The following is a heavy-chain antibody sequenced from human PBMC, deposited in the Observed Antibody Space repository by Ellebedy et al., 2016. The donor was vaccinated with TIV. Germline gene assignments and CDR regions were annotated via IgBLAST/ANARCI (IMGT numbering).Heavy chain of an antibody. CDR1: GFTFSTFG. CDR3: VRDGSGWSGDY. CDR2: MSSDGTKG. Sequence: GGPLRLSCAASGFTFSTFGFHWVRQAPGKGLEWVALMSSDGTKGYYADSMKGRFTVSRDNSKNTVYLQVNSLRAEDTAVYYCVRDGSGWSGDYWGRGALVTVSS. D-gene: IGHD6-19*01. J-gene: IGHJ4*02. V-gene: IGHV3-33*05.